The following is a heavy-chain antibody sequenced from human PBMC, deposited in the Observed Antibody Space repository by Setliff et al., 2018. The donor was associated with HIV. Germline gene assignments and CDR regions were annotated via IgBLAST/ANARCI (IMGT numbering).Heavy chain of an antibody. CDR1: GYSFTTYS. CDR3: ARNSPFPPSSGAHFDF. J-gene: IGHJ4*02. D-gene: IGHD3-22*01. CDR2: IHTSTGKP. V-gene: IGHV7-4-1*02. Sequence: GASVKVSCKASGYSFTTYSINWLRQAPGQGPEWMGWIHTSTGKPTYVRDFTGRFVFSLDTSVNTAILQISDLKTEDTAVYYCARNSPFPPSSGAHFDFWGPGTLVTVSS.